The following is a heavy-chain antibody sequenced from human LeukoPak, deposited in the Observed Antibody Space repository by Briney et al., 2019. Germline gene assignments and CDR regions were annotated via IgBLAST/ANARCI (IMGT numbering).Heavy chain of an antibody. CDR1: GFTFSSYS. CDR3: APGGPSSSLLY. J-gene: IGHJ4*02. CDR2: ITASGTAM. D-gene: IGHD6-13*01. V-gene: IGHV3-48*01. Sequence: GGSLRLSCAASGFTFSSYSMSWVRQAPGKGLEWVSHITASGTAMFYADSVKGRFTISRDDAKNSLYLQMNSLRAEDTAVYYCAPGGPSSSLLYWGQGTLVTVSS.